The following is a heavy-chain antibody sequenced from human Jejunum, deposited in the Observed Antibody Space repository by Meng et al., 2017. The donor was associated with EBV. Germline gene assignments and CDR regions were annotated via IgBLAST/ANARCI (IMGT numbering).Heavy chain of an antibody. CDR1: GDTFTSHG. V-gene: IGHV1-69*06. CDR2: IIPVFGTA. D-gene: IGHD2-21*01. CDR3: ARLFCGDDCFSTYYFDS. Sequence: LVQVGAEVKTPGSSVKLSCKASGDTFTSHGVGWVRLAPGQGPEWLGGIIPVFGTANYPLRFQDRVTITADKSTNTGYMELGGLRSDDTAVYYCARLFCGDDCFSTYYFDSWGQGTLVTVSS. J-gene: IGHJ4*02.